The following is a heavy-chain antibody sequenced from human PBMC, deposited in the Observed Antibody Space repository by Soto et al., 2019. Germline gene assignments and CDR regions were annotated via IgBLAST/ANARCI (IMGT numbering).Heavy chain of an antibody. CDR3: AKARDQQWVRLPFYY. CDR2: FSATSENT. J-gene: IGHJ4*02. V-gene: IGHV3-23*01. CDR1: GFFFSSYT. Sequence: EVQLLESGGGLVQPGGSLRLSCVGSGFFFSSYTMTWVRQAPGKGLEWVSSFSATSENTYYADSVRGRFTISRDNSKNTLFLQMNRLSGEDTAMYYCAKARDQQWVRLPFYYWGQGILVIVSS. D-gene: IGHD6-19*01.